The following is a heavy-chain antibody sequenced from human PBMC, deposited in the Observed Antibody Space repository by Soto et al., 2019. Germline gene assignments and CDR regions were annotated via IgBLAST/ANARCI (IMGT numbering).Heavy chain of an antibody. J-gene: IGHJ4*02. D-gene: IGHD2-2*01. CDR3: ARGPSSLTSFDY. V-gene: IGHV3-30-3*01. Sequence: GGSLRLSCAASGFTFSSYAMHWVRQAPGKGLEWVAVISYDGSNKYYADSVKGRFTISRDNSKNTLYLQMNGLRVEDTAVYYCARGPSSLTSFDYWGQGTLVTVSS. CDR2: ISYDGSNK. CDR1: GFTFSSYA.